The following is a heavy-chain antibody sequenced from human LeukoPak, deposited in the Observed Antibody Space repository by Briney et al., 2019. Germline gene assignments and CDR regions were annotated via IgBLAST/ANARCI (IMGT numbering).Heavy chain of an antibody. V-gene: IGHV4-59*08. CDR1: GDFISDYY. CDR2: VYYSGGT. CDR3: ARQGEDGRSSWILFDY. Sequence: SETLSLTCTVSGDFISDYYWNWIRQPPGKRLEWIGYVYYSGGTNYSPSLKSRVTMSVDMSQNQISLKLSSVTAADTAVYYCARQGEDGRSSWILFDYWGQGTLVTVSS. D-gene: IGHD6-13*01. J-gene: IGHJ4*02.